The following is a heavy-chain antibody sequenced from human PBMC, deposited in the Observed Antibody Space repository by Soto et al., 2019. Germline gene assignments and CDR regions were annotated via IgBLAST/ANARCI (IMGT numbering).Heavy chain of an antibody. CDR3: ASLICSAGVCYDFDH. V-gene: IGHV4-31*03. Sequence: QVQLQESGPGLVKPSQTLSLTCTVSGDSVTNVGYYWNWIRQRPGKGLEWIGYIYHGGSAYYNPSLKSRLTISMDTSENPFSLRLRSVTAADTAVYFCASLICSAGVCYDFDHWGQGALVSVSS. J-gene: IGHJ4*02. CDR2: IYHGGSA. CDR1: GDSVTNVGYY. D-gene: IGHD2-21*02.